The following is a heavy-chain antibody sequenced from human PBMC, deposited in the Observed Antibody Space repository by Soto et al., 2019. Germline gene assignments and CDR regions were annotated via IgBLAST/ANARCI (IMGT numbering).Heavy chain of an antibody. V-gene: IGHV4-31*03. J-gene: IGHJ5*01. CDR3: VRDRALDSSGHWFDS. Sequence: PSETLSLTGSISGRPVSSGGYYWTWIRQHPGRGLEWIGYIYHIGSPYYNPSLENRVTISLDTSKNQFSLNLTSVTAADTAIYYCVRDRALDSSGHWFDSWGQGALVTVSS. CDR2: IYHIGSP. D-gene: IGHD3-22*01. CDR1: GRPVSSGGYY.